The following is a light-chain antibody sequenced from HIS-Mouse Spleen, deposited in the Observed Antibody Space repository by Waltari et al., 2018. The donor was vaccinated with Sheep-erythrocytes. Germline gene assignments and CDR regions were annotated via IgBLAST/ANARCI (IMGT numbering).Light chain of an antibody. CDR2: AAS. V-gene: IGKV1-8*01. Sequence: AIRMTQSPSSFSASTGDRVTITCRPSQGISSYLAWYQQKPGKAPNPLIYAASTLQSGVPSRFSGSGSGTDFTLTISCLQSEDFATYYCQQYYSYPITFGQGTRLEIK. CDR3: QQYYSYPIT. CDR1: QGISSY. J-gene: IGKJ5*01.